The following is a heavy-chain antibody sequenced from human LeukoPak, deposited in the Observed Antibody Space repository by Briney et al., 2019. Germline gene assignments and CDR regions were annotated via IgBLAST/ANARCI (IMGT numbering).Heavy chain of an antibody. CDR2: IKSKTDGGTT. CDR3: TTRRITIFGVGTYYFDY. V-gene: IGHV3-15*01. CDR1: GFTFSNAW. D-gene: IGHD3-3*01. J-gene: IGHJ4*02. Sequence: GGSLRLSCAASGFTFSNAWMSWVRQAPGKGLDWVGRIKSKTDGGTTDYAAPVKGRFTISRDDSKNTLYLQMNSLKTEDTAVYYCTTRRITIFGVGTYYFDYWGQGTLVTVSS.